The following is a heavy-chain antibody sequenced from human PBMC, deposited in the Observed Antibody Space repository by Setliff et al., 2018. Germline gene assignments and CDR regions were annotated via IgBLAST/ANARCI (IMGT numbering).Heavy chain of an antibody. D-gene: IGHD1-26*01. CDR2: ISPYNGET. V-gene: IGHV1-18*01. Sequence: GASVKVSCKTSGYTFNTFGISWVRRAPGQGLDWMGWISPYNGETKSAQKFQGRVTMTIDTSTSTAYVEVRSLTSDDTAVYYCARSPPNRGVGQGHYMDVWGIGTTVTVSS. CDR1: GYTFNTFG. J-gene: IGHJ6*03. CDR3: ARSPPNRGVGQGHYMDV.